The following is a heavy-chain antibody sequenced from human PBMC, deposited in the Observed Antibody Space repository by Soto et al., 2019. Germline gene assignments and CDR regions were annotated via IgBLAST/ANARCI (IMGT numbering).Heavy chain of an antibody. J-gene: IGHJ4*02. V-gene: IGHV1-3*05. CDR2: INGGNGNT. CDR1: SYTLTNYA. CDR3: ATEVWGSGWVDS. Sequence: QVQFVQSWAEEKKPGASVKISCEASSYTLTNYALHWVRQAPGQGFEWMGLINGGNGNTRYSQRFQGRVTITTNTSATMVYMELRSLKSEDTAMYYCATEVWGSGWVDSWGQGTLVTVSS. D-gene: IGHD6-19*01.